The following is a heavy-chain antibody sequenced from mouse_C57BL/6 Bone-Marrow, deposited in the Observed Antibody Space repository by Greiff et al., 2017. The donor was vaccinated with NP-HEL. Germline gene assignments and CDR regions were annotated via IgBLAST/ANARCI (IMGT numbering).Heavy chain of an antibody. J-gene: IGHJ3*01. CDR3: ARERGGIYYGYLWFAY. CDR1: GYSITSGYY. D-gene: IGHD2-2*01. Sequence: DVKLQESGPGLVKPSQSLSLTCSVTGYSITSGYYWNWIRQFPGNKLEWMGYISYDGSNNYNPSLKNRISITRDTSKNQFFLKLNSVTTEDTATYYCARERGGIYYGYLWFAYWGQGTLVTVSA. CDR2: ISYDGSN. V-gene: IGHV3-6*01.